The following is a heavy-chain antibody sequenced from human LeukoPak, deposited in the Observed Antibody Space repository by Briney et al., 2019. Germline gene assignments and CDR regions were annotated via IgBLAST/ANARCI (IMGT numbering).Heavy chain of an antibody. J-gene: IGHJ4*02. CDR2: ISYDGSNK. CDR3: ARMTTGTFDY. V-gene: IGHV3-30-3*01. Sequence: PGGSLRLSCAASGFTFSSYAMHWVRQAPGKGLEWVAVISYDGSNKYYADSVKGRFTISRDNSKNTLYLQMNSLRAEDTAVYYCARMTTGTFDYWGQGTLVTVSS. CDR1: GFTFSSYA. D-gene: IGHD4-17*01.